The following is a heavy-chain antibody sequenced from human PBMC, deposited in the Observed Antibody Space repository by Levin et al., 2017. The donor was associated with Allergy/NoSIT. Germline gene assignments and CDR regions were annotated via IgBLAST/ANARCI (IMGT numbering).Heavy chain of an antibody. CDR3: ARDLGVRRNQAFDI. D-gene: IGHD1-14*01. V-gene: IGHV4-31*03. CDR2: IYFNGDT. Sequence: SETLSLTCTVSGGSFSDIGYYWTWIRQHPGKGLQWIGYIYFNGDTSYNPSLKIRIFLSIDTSKNQLSLNLSSVTAADTSVYYCARDLGVRRNQAFDIWGPGTIVTVSS. CDR1: GGSFSDIGYY. J-gene: IGHJ3*02.